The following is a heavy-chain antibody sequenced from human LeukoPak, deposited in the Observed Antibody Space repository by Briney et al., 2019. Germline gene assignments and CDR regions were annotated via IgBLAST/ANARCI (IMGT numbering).Heavy chain of an antibody. V-gene: IGHV3-23*01. CDR3: AKGSWANRGVKSKGAYYFDY. J-gene: IGHJ4*02. Sequence: GGSLRLSCAASGFTFSSYGMSWVRQAPGKGLEWVSAISGSGGSTYYADSVKGRFTISRDNSKNTLYLQMNSLRAEDTAVYYCAKGSWANRGVKSKGAYYFDYWGQGTLVTVSS. D-gene: IGHD3-10*01. CDR2: ISGSGGST. CDR1: GFTFSSYG.